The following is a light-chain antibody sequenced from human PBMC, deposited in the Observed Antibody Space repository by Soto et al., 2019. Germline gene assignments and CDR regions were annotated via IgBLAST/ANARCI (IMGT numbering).Light chain of an antibody. J-gene: IGKJ1*01. CDR1: QSISSY. Sequence: DIQMTQSPSSLSASVGDRVTITCRAIQSISSYLNWYQQKPGKAPKLLIYDASSLQSGVPSSFSGSGSGTDYTLTISSLQPEDFATYYCQQSYSTPRKFGQGTKVEIK. CDR2: DAS. CDR3: QQSYSTPRK. V-gene: IGKV1-39*01.